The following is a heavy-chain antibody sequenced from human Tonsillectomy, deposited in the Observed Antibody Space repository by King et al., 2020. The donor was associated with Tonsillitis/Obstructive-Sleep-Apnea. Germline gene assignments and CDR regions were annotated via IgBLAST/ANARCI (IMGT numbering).Heavy chain of an antibody. CDR3: ARLAYDPYYFDY. J-gene: IGHJ4*02. CDR1: GYSFTSYW. Sequence: VQLVQSGAEGKKPGESLRISCKGSGYSFTSYWISWVRQMPGKGLEWMGRIDPSDSYTNYSPSFQSHVTISADKSISTAYLQWSSLKASDTAMYYCARLAYDPYYFDYWGQGTLVTVSS. D-gene: IGHD5-12*01. V-gene: IGHV5-10-1*01. CDR2: IDPSDSYT.